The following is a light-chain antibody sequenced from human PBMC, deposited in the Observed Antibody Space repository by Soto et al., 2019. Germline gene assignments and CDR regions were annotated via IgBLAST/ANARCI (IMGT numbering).Light chain of an antibody. J-gene: IGKJ2*01. V-gene: IGKV3-20*01. Sequence: EIVLTQSPGSLSLSPGERATLSCRASQSVRNTFLAWYQQKPGQAPTLLVAGASNRATDIPDRFSGSGSATDFTLTIAGLEPEDFAVYYCQQYGSSPYTFGLGTKLEIK. CDR1: QSVRNTF. CDR3: QQYGSSPYT. CDR2: GAS.